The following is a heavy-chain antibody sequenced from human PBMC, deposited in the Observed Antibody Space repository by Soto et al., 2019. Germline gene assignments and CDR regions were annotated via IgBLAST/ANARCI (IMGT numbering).Heavy chain of an antibody. D-gene: IGHD1-20*01. V-gene: IGHV4-34*01. CDR1: GGSFSGYY. Sequence: SETLSLTCAVYGGSFSGYYWSWIRQPPGKGLEWIGEINHSGSTNYNPSLKSRVTISVDTSKNQFSLKLSSVTAADTAVYYCARNLYNWNDNWFDPWGQGTLVTVSS. CDR3: ARNLYNWNDNWFDP. CDR2: INHSGST. J-gene: IGHJ5*02.